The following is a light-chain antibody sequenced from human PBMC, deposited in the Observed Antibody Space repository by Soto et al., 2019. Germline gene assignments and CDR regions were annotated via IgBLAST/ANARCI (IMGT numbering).Light chain of an antibody. Sequence: EIVMTQSPATLSVSPGERATLSCRASQSVNNNLAWYQQKPGQAPRLLIYGASTRATGISARFSGSGSGTEFTLTLSSLQAEDFAVYYCQQYNNWPLTFGGGTKVEI. CDR3: QQYNNWPLT. J-gene: IGKJ4*01. CDR2: GAS. V-gene: IGKV3-15*01. CDR1: QSVNNN.